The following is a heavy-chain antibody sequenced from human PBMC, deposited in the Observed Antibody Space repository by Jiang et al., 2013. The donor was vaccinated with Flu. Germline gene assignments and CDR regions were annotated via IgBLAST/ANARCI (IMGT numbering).Heavy chain of an antibody. CDR3: ARGPMAGPSNKAFEI. V-gene: IGHV3-13*01. J-gene: IGHJ3*02. CDR2: IGTANDK. D-gene: IGHD6-19*01. Sequence: VQLLESGGALVQPGGSLRLSCAASGFAFSTYDMHWVRRPLGKGLEWVAAIGTANDKYYSDSEKGRFTISRENVKNSVYLQMHSLTAGDTAMYYCARGPMAGPSNKAFEIWGQGTMVTVSS. CDR1: GFAFSTYD.